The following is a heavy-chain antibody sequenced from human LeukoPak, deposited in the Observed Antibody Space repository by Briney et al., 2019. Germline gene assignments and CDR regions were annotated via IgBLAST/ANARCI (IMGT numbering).Heavy chain of an antibody. CDR3: ARTLPHEYYFDY. J-gene: IGHJ4*02. CDR1: GYTLTELS. D-gene: IGHD1-1*01. CDR2: FDPEDGET. Sequence: ASVKVSCKVSGYTLTELSMHWVRQAPGKGLEWMGGFDPEDGETIYAQKFQGRVTMTEDTSTDTAYMELSSLRSDDTAVYYCARTLPHEYYFDYWGQGTLVTVSS. V-gene: IGHV1-24*01.